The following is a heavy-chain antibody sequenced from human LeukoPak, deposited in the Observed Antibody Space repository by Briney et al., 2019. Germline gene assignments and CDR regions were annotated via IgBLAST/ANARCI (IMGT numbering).Heavy chain of an antibody. Sequence: GASVKVSCKPSGYTFTDYMHWVRQAPGQGLEWMGWINPNSGATFYAQNFQGRVTMTRDTSISTAYMELSSLRSDDTAVYVCARGAVRGLGVCFDFWGQGTLVTVSS. V-gene: IGHV1-2*02. D-gene: IGHD3-10*01. CDR3: ARGAVRGLGVCFDF. J-gene: IGHJ4*02. CDR2: INPNSGAT. CDR1: GYTFTDY.